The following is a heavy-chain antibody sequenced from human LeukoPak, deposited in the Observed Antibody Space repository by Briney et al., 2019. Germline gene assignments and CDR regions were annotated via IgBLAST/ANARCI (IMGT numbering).Heavy chain of an antibody. D-gene: IGHD2-2*01. J-gene: IGHJ4*02. Sequence: SETLSLTCAVYGGSFSGYYWSWIRQPPGKGLEWIGEINHSGSTNYNPSLKSRVTISVDTSKNQFSLKLSSVTVADTAVYYCARAPVVPAGGIDYWGQGTLVTVSS. CDR2: INHSGST. V-gene: IGHV4-34*01. CDR1: GGSFSGYY. CDR3: ARAPVVPAGGIDY.